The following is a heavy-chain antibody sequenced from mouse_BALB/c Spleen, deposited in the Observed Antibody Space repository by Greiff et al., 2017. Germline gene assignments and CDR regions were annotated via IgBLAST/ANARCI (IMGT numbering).Heavy chain of an antibody. D-gene: IGHD2-3*01. Sequence: QVQLQQSGPELVKPGASVRISCKASGYTFTSYYIHWVKQRPGQGLEWIGWIYPGNVNTKYNEKFKGKATLTADKSSSTAYMQLSSLTSEDSAVYFCARDGDGFDDWGQGTTLTVSS. CDR3: ARDGDGFDD. J-gene: IGHJ2*01. CDR2: IYPGNVNT. CDR1: GYTFTSYY. V-gene: IGHV1S56*01.